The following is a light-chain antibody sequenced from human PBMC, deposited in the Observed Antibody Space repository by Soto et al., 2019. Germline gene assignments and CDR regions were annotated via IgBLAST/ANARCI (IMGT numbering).Light chain of an antibody. V-gene: IGKV3-15*01. CDR1: QSVSSY. Sequence: EIVMTQSPATLSVSPGGRATLSCRASQSVSSYLAWYQQRPGQPPRLLIYRASTRATGVPARFSGSGSWTEFSLTISSLQSEDFALYYCQQYSTSPPRYTFSQGTKLEI. CDR3: QQYSTSPPRYT. CDR2: RAS. J-gene: IGKJ2*01.